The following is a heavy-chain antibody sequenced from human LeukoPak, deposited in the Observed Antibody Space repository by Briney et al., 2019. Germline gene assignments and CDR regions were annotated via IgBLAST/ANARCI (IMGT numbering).Heavy chain of an antibody. CDR2: ISYDGSNK. V-gene: IGHV3-30*03. Sequence: GGSLRLSCAASGFTFSSYGMPWVRQAPGKGLEWVAVISYDGSNKYYADSVKGRFTISRDNSKNTLYLQMNSLRAEDTAVYYCARASYCSGGSCYYYYGMDVWGQGTTVTVSS. D-gene: IGHD2-15*01. CDR1: GFTFSSYG. J-gene: IGHJ6*02. CDR3: ARASYCSGGSCYYYYGMDV.